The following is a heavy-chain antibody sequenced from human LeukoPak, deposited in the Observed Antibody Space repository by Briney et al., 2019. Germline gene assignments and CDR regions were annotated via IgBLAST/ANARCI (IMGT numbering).Heavy chain of an antibody. CDR1: GYTFTSYG. D-gene: IGHD2-2*01. CDR2: ISAYNGNT. J-gene: IGHJ4*02. CDR3: ARDIRDQLPYY. Sequence: ASVKVSCKASGYTFTSYGISWVRQAPGQGLEWMGWISAYNGNTNYAQKLQGRVTMTTDTSTSTAYTGLRSLRSDDTAVYYCARDIRDQLPYYWGQGTLVTVSS. V-gene: IGHV1-18*04.